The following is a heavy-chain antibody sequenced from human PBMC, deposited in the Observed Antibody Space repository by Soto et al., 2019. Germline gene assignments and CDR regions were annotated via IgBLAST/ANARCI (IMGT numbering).Heavy chain of an antibody. V-gene: IGHV3-33*06. CDR3: AKSTAPIAAYPFYY. CDR2: IWYDGSNK. CDR1: GFTFSSYG. J-gene: IGHJ4*02. D-gene: IGHD6-13*01. Sequence: GGSLRLSCAASGFTFSSYGMHWVHQAPGKGLEWVAVIWYDGSNKYYADYVKGRFTISRDNSKNTLYLQMNSLRAEDTAVYYCAKSTAPIAAYPFYYWGQGTMVTVYS.